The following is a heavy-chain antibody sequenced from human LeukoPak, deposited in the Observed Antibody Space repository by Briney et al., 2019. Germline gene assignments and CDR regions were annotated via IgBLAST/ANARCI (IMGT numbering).Heavy chain of an antibody. D-gene: IGHD3-22*01. CDR1: GGSVTTTNW. CDR2: VHLDGRT. V-gene: IGHV4-4*02. J-gene: IGHJ4*02. CDR3: AREGGYFRPLDY. Sequence: SETLSLTCDVSGGSVTTTNWWTWVRQPPGKGLEWIGEVHLDGRTNYNPSLRSRLTMSVDLSENHVSLKLTSVTAADTAAYYCAREGGYFRPLDYSGQGTLVTVSS.